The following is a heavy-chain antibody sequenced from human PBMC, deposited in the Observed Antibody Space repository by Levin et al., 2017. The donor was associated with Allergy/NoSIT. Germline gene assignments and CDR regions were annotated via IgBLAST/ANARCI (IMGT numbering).Heavy chain of an antibody. CDR1: GGSISGGGYH. CDR2: IYYSGST. D-gene: IGHD2-2*03. J-gene: IGHJ4*01. Sequence: HSQTLSLTCTVSGGSISGGGYHWTWISQHPEKGLEWIGYIYYSGSTFYNPSLKSRLMISVDTSKNQFSLNVSSVTAADTAVYYCAREDGSTFDFWGHGALVTVAS. V-gene: IGHV4-31*03. CDR3: AREDGSTFDF.